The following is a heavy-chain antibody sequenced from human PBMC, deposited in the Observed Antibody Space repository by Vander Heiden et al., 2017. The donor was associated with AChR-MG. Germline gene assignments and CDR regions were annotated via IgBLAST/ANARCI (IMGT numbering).Heavy chain of an antibody. CDR2: IWKDGSNK. D-gene: IGHD3-22*01. J-gene: IGHJ4*02. Sequence: QVQLVVSWGGVVQPGRSIRLSCAASVFTFSSYGLPVVRQAPGKGLEWVAVIWKDGSNKYYADSVKGRFSISRDNSKNTLYLQMNSLRAEDTAVYYCARDPYLSGYYKGIDYWGQGTLVTVSS. CDR3: ARDPYLSGYYKGIDY. CDR1: VFTFSSYG. V-gene: IGHV3-33*01.